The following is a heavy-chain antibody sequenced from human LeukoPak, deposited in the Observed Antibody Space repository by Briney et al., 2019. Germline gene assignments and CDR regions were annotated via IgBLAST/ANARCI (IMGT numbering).Heavy chain of an antibody. J-gene: IGHJ3*02. Sequence: TGGSLRLSCAASGFTFSNYGMLWVRQAPGKGLEWVALIFYDGSHKYYADSVKGRFTISRDNSKNTLYLQMNSLRAEDTAVYYCAKQCGGSDWFDAFDIWGQGTMVTVSS. CDR3: AKQCGGSDWFDAFDI. D-gene: IGHD6-19*01. CDR2: IFYDGSHK. V-gene: IGHV3-30*02. CDR1: GFTFSNYG.